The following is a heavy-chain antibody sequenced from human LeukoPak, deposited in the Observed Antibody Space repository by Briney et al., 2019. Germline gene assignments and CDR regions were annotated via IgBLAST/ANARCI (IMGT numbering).Heavy chain of an antibody. V-gene: IGHV3-30*03. Sequence: GGSLRLSCAASGFTFSSYGMHWVRQAPGKGLEWVAVISYDGSNKYYADSVKGRFTISRDNSKNTLYLQMNSLKTEDTAVYYCTTEQQWLDFDYWGQGTLVTVSS. J-gene: IGHJ4*02. D-gene: IGHD6-19*01. CDR3: TTEQQWLDFDY. CDR1: GFTFSSYG. CDR2: ISYDGSNK.